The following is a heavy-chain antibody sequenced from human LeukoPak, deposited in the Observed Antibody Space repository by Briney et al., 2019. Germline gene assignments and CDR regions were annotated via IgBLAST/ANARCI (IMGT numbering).Heavy chain of an antibody. D-gene: IGHD3-9*01. J-gene: IGHJ4*02. V-gene: IGHV3-30*04. CDR1: GFTFSRFA. CDR2: MSYDGSSE. Sequence: GRSLRLSCAASGFTFSRFAVHWVRQAPGKGLEWVAVMSYDGSSEYYADSVKGRFTVSRDNSKNMLYLQMNSLGAEDTAVYYCARDSDYDILTGLDYWGQGTLVTVSS. CDR3: ARDSDYDILTGLDY.